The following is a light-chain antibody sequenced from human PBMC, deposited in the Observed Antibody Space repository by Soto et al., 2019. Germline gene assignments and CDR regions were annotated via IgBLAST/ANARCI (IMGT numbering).Light chain of an antibody. V-gene: IGKV1-5*03. J-gene: IGKJ1*01. CDR1: QTISSW. Sequence: DIQMTQSPSTLSGSVGDRVTITCRASQTISSWLAWYQQKPGKAPKLLIYKASTLKSGVPSRFSGSGSGTEFTLTISSLQPGDFATYYCQHYNTYPWTFGQVTKVDIK. CDR3: QHYNTYPWT. CDR2: KAS.